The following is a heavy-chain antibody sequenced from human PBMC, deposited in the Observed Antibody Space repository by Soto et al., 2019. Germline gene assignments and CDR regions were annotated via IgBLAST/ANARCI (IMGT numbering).Heavy chain of an antibody. Sequence: QLQESGPGLVKSSETLSLTCTVSGGSISRSGYYWGWVRQPPGKRLEWIGSIYYSGNPYYSPSLRIRAPMSVDTAKNHCSLKLSSVTAADTAGYYCPNLRWGYWYFDLWGRGALVTVST. V-gene: IGHV4-39*01. CDR1: GGSISRSGYY. D-gene: IGHD1-26*01. J-gene: IGHJ2*01. CDR3: PNLRWGYWYFDL. CDR2: IYYSGNP.